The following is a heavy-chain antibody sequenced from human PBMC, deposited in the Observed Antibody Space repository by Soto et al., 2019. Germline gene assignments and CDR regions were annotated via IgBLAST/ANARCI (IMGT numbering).Heavy chain of an antibody. CDR3: AKAPVVFSLSSYYFDY. D-gene: IGHD3-9*01. CDR1: GFTFSSYA. CDR2: ISGSGGST. J-gene: IGHJ4*02. Sequence: PGGSLRLSCAASGFTFSSYAMSWVRQAPGKGLEWVSAISGSGGSTYYADSVKGRFTISRDNSKNTLYLQMNSLRAEDTAVYYCAKAPVVFSLSSYYFDYWGQGTLVTVSS. V-gene: IGHV3-23*01.